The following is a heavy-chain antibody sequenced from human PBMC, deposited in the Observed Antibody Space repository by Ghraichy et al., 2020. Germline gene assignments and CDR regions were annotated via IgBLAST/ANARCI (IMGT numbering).Heavy chain of an antibody. V-gene: IGHV4-4*02. J-gene: IGHJ4*02. D-gene: IGHD4-17*01. CDR3: ARAGDLFDY. Sequence: SETLSLTCAVSGASISSSNWWSWVRQSPGKGLEWIGETYHNGNTNYNPSLKSRVTISVDTSKNQFSLKLSSVTAADTAVYYCARAGDLFDYWGQGTLVTVSS. CDR2: TYHNGNT. CDR1: GASISSSNW.